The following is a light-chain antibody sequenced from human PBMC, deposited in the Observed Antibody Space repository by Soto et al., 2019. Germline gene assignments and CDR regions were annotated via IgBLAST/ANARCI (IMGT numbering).Light chain of an antibody. Sequence: QSVLTQPPSASGTPGQRVTISCSGSSSNIGSNTVNWYQQLPGTAPKLLIFSNNQLPSGVPDRFSGSKSVTSASLAISGLQSEDEADYYCAAWDDSLNGYVFGTGTKLTVL. J-gene: IGLJ1*01. CDR2: SNN. CDR1: SSNIGSNT. V-gene: IGLV1-44*01. CDR3: AAWDDSLNGYV.